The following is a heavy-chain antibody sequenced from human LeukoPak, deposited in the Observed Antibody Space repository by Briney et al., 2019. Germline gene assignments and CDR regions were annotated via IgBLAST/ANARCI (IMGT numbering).Heavy chain of an antibody. D-gene: IGHD4-17*01. Sequence: VSVKVSCKASGYTFTGYYMHWVRQAPGQGLEWMGWINPNSGGTNYAQKFQGRVTMTRDTSISTAYMELSRLRSDDTAVYYCARFSLSSTVTTANFDYWGQGTLVTVSS. CDR3: ARFSLSSTVTTANFDY. J-gene: IGHJ4*02. V-gene: IGHV1-2*02. CDR1: GYTFTGYY. CDR2: INPNSGGT.